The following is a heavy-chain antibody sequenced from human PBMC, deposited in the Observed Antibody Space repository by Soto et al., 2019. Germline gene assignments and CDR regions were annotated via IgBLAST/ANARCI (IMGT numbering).Heavy chain of an antibody. V-gene: IGHV1-69*13. CDR1: GCTFSSYA. CDR2: IIPIFGTA. Sequence: SVKVSCKASGCTFSSYAISWVRQAPGQGLEWMGGIIPIFGTANYAQKFQGRVTITADESTSTAYMELSSLRSEDTAVYYCARDTPSLGSGSYSDYWGQGTLVTVSS. D-gene: IGHD1-26*01. J-gene: IGHJ4*02. CDR3: ARDTPSLGSGSYSDY.